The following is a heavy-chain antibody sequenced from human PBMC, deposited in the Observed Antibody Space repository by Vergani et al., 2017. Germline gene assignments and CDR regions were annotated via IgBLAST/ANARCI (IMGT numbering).Heavy chain of an antibody. CDR3: ARGHEAPSDY. V-gene: IGHV4-38-2*01. Sequence: QVQLQESGPGLVEPSETLSLTCAVSGYSIRNGYYWGWIRQPPGKGLEWIGSIYHSGSTHYNPSLKSRVTISVDTSKNQFSLKLSSVTAADTAVYYCARGHEAPSDYWGQGTLVTVSS. J-gene: IGHJ4*02. CDR1: GYSIRNGYY. CDR2: IYHSGST.